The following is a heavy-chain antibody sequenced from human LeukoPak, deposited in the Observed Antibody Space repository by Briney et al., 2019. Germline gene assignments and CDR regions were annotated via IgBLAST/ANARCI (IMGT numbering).Heavy chain of an antibody. CDR2: ISGGGIST. CDR1: GFTFSSYA. Sequence: GGSLRLSCAASGFTFSSYAMSWVRQAPGMGLEWVSGISGGGISTYYADSVRGRFTISRDNSKNTLYLQMNSLRAEDTAVYYCAKVGDYDFWSGYAFDIWGQGTMVTVSS. V-gene: IGHV3-23*01. J-gene: IGHJ3*02. CDR3: AKVGDYDFWSGYAFDI. D-gene: IGHD3-3*01.